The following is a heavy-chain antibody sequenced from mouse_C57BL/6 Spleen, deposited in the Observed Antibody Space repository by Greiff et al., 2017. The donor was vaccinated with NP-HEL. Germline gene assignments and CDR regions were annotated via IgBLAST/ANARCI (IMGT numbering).Heavy chain of an antibody. CDR3: ARNSPITTVVDWYFDV. Sequence: VHLVESGPGLVAPSQSLSITCTVSGFSLTSYAISWVRQPPGKGLEWLGVIWTGGGTNYNSALKSRLSISKDNSKSQVFLKMNSLQTDDTARYYCARNSPITTVVDWYFDVWGTGTTVTVSS. CDR1: GFSLTSYA. V-gene: IGHV2-9-1*01. CDR2: IWTGGGT. D-gene: IGHD1-1*01. J-gene: IGHJ1*03.